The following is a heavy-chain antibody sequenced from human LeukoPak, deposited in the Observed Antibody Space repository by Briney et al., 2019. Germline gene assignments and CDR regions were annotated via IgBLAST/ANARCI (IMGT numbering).Heavy chain of an antibody. D-gene: IGHD6-19*01. CDR1: GFTFDDYA. CDR3: AKDRLSGCSGGVFEF. CDR2: ISWNSGSI. Sequence: GGSLRLSCAASGFTFDDYAMHWVRQAPGKGLEWVSGISWNSGSIGYADSVKGRFTISRDNAKNSLYLQMNSLRAEDMALYYCAKDRLSGCSGGVFEFWGQGTLVTVSS. J-gene: IGHJ4*02. V-gene: IGHV3-9*03.